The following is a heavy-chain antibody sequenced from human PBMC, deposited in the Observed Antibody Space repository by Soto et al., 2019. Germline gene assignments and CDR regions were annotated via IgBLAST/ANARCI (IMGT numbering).Heavy chain of an antibody. D-gene: IGHD6-6*01. CDR1: GFTFSSYA. Sequence: EVQLLESGGGLVQPGGSLRLSCAASGFTFSSYAMSWVRQAPGKGLEWVSTISGSDASTYYADSVKGRFTISRDNSKTTPYLQMNSLRAEDTAVYYCAKGKAGRPYYYGMDVWGQGTTVAVSS. CDR3: AKGKAGRPYYYGMDV. J-gene: IGHJ6*02. CDR2: ISGSDAST. V-gene: IGHV3-23*01.